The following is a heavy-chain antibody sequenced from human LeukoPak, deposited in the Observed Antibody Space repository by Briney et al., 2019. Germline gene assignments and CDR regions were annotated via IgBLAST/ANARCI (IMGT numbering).Heavy chain of an antibody. Sequence: PGGSLRLSCAASGFTFSSYAMGWVRQAPGKGLEWVSSIGGSGGGTYYADSVKGRFTISRDNSKNTLYLQMNSLRAEDTAVYYCAKSQSHFVVVVAAITPQFWGQRTLVTVSS. CDR3: AKSQSHFVVVVAAITPQF. V-gene: IGHV3-23*01. D-gene: IGHD2-15*01. CDR2: IGGSGGGT. CDR1: GFTFSSYA. J-gene: IGHJ4*02.